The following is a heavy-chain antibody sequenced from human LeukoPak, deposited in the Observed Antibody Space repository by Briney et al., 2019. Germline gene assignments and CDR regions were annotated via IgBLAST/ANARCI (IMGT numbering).Heavy chain of an antibody. CDR2: IIPVFGTT. V-gene: IGHV1-69*06. Sequence: SVKVSCKASGGTFSNYAIHWVRQAPGQGLEWMGRIIPVFGTTNYAQKFQGRVTITADKSTRTAYMELSSLRSEDTAVYYCAKVGSKWYDFWGQGTLVTVSS. CDR3: AKVGSKWYDF. J-gene: IGHJ5*01. CDR1: GGTFSNYA.